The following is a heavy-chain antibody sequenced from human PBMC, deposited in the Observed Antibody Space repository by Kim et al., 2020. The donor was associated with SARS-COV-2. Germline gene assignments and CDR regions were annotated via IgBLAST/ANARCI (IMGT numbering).Heavy chain of an antibody. Sequence: GGSLRLSCAASGFTFDMYAMSWVRYTPGKGLEWVSSISGSGGSTYYADSVKGHFTISRDNSRNTLYLHTNSLRADVTGVFYCAKGSRGGAYYNYFDSWGQGTLVTVSS. V-gene: IGHV3-23*01. CDR1: GFTFDMYA. J-gene: IGHJ4*02. CDR3: AKGSRGGAYYNYFDS. CDR2: ISGSGGST. D-gene: IGHD2-21*02.